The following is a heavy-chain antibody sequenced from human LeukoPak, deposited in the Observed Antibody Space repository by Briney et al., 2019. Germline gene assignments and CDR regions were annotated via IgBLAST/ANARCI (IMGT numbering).Heavy chain of an antibody. D-gene: IGHD3-10*01. V-gene: IGHV3-53*01. CDR3: ARVMVRGVNWFDP. Sequence: GGSLRLSCAASGFTVSSNYMSWVRQPPGKGLEWVSVIYSGGSTYYADSVKGRFIISRDNSKNTLYLQMNSLRAEDTAVYYCARVMVRGVNWFDPWGQGTLVTVSS. CDR2: IYSGGST. J-gene: IGHJ5*02. CDR1: GFTVSSNY.